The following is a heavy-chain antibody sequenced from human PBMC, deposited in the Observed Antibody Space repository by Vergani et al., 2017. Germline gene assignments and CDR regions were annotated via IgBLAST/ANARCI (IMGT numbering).Heavy chain of an antibody. V-gene: IGHV3-9*01. J-gene: IGHJ3*02. CDR1: GFPFDDYA. Sequence: EVQLVESGGGLVQPGRSLRLSCAASGFPFDDYAMHWVRQAPGKGLEWVSGISWNSGSIGYSDSVKGRFTISRDNAKNSLYLQMNSLRAEDTAVYYCARAGPTGDAFDIWGQGTMVTVSS. CDR2: ISWNSGSI. CDR3: ARAGPTGDAFDI.